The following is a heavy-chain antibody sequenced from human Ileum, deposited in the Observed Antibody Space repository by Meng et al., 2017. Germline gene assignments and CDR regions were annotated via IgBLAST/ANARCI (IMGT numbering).Heavy chain of an antibody. Sequence: ASVKVSCKASGYTFTSYAMNWVRQAPGQGLEWMGWINTNTGNPTYAQGFTGRFVFSLDTSVSTAYLQISSLKAEDTAVYYCARGNLQVGATIDDAFDIWGQGTMVTVSS. CDR3: ARGNLQVGATIDDAFDI. D-gene: IGHD1-26*01. V-gene: IGHV7-4-1*02. CDR1: GYTFTSYA. J-gene: IGHJ3*02. CDR2: INTNTGNP.